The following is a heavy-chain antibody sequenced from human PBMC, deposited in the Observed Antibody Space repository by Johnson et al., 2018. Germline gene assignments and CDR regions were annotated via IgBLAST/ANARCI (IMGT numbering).Heavy chain of an antibody. CDR3: ATGYYYYYMDV. J-gene: IGHJ6*03. V-gene: IGHV4-39*07. Sequence: QVQLQESGPGLVKPLETLSLTCTVSGGSISSSNYYWGWIRQPPGKGLEWIGSIYYSGSTYYNPSLKSRVTISVDTSKNQFSLNLNSVTPADTAVFYCATGYYYYYMDVWGNGTTVTVSS. CDR1: GGSISSSNYY. CDR2: IYYSGST.